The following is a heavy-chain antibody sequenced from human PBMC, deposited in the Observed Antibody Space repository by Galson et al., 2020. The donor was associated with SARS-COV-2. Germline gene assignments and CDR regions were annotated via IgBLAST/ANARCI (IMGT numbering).Heavy chain of an antibody. D-gene: IGHD2-15*01. CDR1: GFTFSNYA. CDR3: ARGSHCSGGSCYSYYYYYVMDV. CDR2: ISYDGSNK. Sequence: GGSLRLSCAASGFTFSNYAMHWVRQAPGKGLEWVAVISYDGSNKYYADSVKGRFTISRDNSKNTLFLQMNSLRTVDTAVYYCARGSHCSGGSCYSYYYYYVMDVWGQGTTVTVSS. V-gene: IGHV3-30-3*01. J-gene: IGHJ6*02.